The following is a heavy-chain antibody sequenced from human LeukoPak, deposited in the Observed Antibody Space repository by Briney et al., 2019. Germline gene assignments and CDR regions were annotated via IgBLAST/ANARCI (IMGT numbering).Heavy chain of an antibody. CDR1: GGSISSGSYY. CDR3: AREAPPPYYYGSGSYLFDY. Sequence: SETLSLTCTVSGGSISSGSYYLSWIRQPAGKGLEWIGRIYTSGSTNYNPSLKSRVTITVDTSKNQFSLKLSSVTAADTAVYYCAREAPPPYYYGSGSYLFDYWGQGTLVTVSS. CDR2: IYTSGST. V-gene: IGHV4-61*02. D-gene: IGHD3-10*01. J-gene: IGHJ4*02.